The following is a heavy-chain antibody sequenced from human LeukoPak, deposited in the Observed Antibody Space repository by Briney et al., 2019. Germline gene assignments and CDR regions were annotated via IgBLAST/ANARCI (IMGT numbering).Heavy chain of an antibody. J-gene: IGHJ4*02. CDR3: AIGRGGQQLGDY. Sequence: GESLKISCKHSEYSFLNYCIGWVRQMPGKGLEWMGIIYPDDSDTRYSPSFQGQVTISADRSNSTPYLQWSSLKASDTAMYYCAIGRGGQQLGDYWGQGTLVTVSS. CDR2: IYPDDSDT. V-gene: IGHV5-51*01. CDR1: EYSFLNYC. D-gene: IGHD6-13*01.